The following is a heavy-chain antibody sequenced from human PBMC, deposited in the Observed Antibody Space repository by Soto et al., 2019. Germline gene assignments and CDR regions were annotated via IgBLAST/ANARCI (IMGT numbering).Heavy chain of an antibody. CDR3: ARGRDCSSTSCQYNWFAP. V-gene: IGHV4-34*01. J-gene: IGHJ5*02. Sequence: QVQLQQWGAGLLKPSETLSLTCAVYGGSFSGYYWSWIRQPPGKGLEWIGEINHSGSTNYNPSLKSRVTISVDTSKNQFSLKLSSVTAADTAVYYCARGRDCSSTSCQYNWFAPWGQGTLVTVSS. D-gene: IGHD2-2*01. CDR2: INHSGST. CDR1: GGSFSGYY.